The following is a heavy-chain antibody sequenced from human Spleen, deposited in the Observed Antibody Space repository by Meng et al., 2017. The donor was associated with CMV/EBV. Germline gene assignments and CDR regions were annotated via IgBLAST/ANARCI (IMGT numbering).Heavy chain of an antibody. CDR2: IIPTSGTT. CDR3: ARGSRIDRLYYYAMYV. D-gene: IGHD3-16*02. Sequence: SVKVSCKASGGTFSSYAISWVRQAPGQGLEWMGGIIPTSGTTNYAQRLQGRLTITADESTNTSYMHLSRLRSDDTAVYYCARGSRIDRLYYYAMYVWGQGTTVTVSS. CDR1: GGTFSSYA. J-gene: IGHJ6*02. V-gene: IGHV1-69*13.